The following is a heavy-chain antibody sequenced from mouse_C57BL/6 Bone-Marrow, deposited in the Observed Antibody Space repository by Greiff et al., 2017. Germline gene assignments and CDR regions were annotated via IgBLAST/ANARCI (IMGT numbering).Heavy chain of an antibody. J-gene: IGHJ2*01. CDR2: IWWDDDK. CDR1: GFSLRTFGLG. D-gene: IGHD4-1*01. V-gene: IGHV8-8*01. Sequence: QVTLKESGPGILQPSQTLSLTCSFSGFSLRTFGLGVGWIRQPSGKGLEWLAHIWWDDDKYYTPALKRRPTIPKYTTQNQVFLTIANVNTADTATYYTARIAYDWDGECDYWGQGTTLTVSS. CDR3: ARIAYDWDGECDY.